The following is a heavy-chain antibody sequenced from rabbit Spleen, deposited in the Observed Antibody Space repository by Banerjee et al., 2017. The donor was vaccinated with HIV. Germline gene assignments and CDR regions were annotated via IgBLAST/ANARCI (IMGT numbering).Heavy chain of an antibody. D-gene: IGHD2-1*01. CDR1: GVSFSGSSY. V-gene: IGHV1S40*01. Sequence: QSLEESGGDLVKPGASLTLTCTASGVSFSGSSYICWVRQAPGKGLEWIACIETGSSDFTYYASWAKGRFTISKTSSTTVTLQVTSLTAADTATYFCARGSATMTLVITGYYLSLWGQGTLVTVS. CDR3: ARGSATMTLVITGYYLSL. J-gene: IGHJ3*01. CDR2: IETGSSDFT.